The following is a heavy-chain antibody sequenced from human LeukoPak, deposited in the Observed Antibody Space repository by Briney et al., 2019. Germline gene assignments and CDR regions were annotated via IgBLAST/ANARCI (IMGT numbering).Heavy chain of an antibody. CDR1: GGSISSYY. J-gene: IGHJ4*02. Sequence: PSETLSLTCTVSGGSISSYYWSWIRQPPGKGLEWIGYIYYSGSTNYNPSLKSRVTISVDTSKNQFSLKLSSVTAADTAVYYCARFRLCYFDYWGQGTLVTVSS. CDR3: ARFRLCYFDY. CDR2: IYYSGST. V-gene: IGHV4-59*01.